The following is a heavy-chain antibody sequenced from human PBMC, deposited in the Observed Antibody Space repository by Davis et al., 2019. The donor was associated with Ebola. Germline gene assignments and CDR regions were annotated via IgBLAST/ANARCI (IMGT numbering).Heavy chain of an antibody. J-gene: IGHJ4*02. CDR3: AKGYCSSSTSCYPGDY. CDR1: GFIFDDYA. Sequence: PGGSLRLSCSASGFIFDDYAMHWVRHAQAPGKGLEWVSGISWNSGSIGYADSVKGRFTISRDNAKNSLYLQMDSLRVEDTALYYCAKGYCSSSTSCYPGDYWGQGILVTVSS. D-gene: IGHD2-2*01. V-gene: IGHV3-9*01. CDR2: ISWNSGSI.